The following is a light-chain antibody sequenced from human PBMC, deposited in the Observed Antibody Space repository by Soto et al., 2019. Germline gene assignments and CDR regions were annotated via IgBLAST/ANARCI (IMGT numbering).Light chain of an antibody. CDR2: AGS. CDR1: QSIGRD. V-gene: IGKV3-15*01. CDR3: QQYNNWPPYT. Sequence: EIVMTQSPATLSVSPGEKDTPSCRAIQSIGRDLAWYQQKPGQTPRLLIYAGSIRATGIPDRFSGSGSGTEFTLTISSLQSEDCAVYYCQQYNNWPPYTFGQGTKVDIK. J-gene: IGKJ2*01.